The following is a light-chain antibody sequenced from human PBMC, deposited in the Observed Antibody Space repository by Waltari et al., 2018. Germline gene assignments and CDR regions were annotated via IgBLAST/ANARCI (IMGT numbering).Light chain of an antibody. V-gene: IGLV2-14*03. CDR3: SSFTTSSTLL. J-gene: IGLJ2*01. Sequence: QSALTQPASVSASPGESSTISCTATSSDVVVFNSVSWYQQHPGKAPKFMIYDVSNRPSGVSHRFSGSKSGNTASLTISGLQAEDEAVYYCSSFTTSSTLLFGGGTKLTVL. CDR1: SSDVVVFNS. CDR2: DVS.